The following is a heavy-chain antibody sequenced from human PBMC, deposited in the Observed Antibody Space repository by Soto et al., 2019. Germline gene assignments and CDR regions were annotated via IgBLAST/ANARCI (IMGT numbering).Heavy chain of an antibody. J-gene: IGHJ4*02. Sequence: EVQLVESGGGLVQPGGSLRLSCAASGFTFSSYWMHWVRQAPGKGLVWVSRINSDGSSTSYADSVKGRFTISRDNAKNTLYLQMNSLRAGDTAVYYCVRTSLVVAAATREDYWGQGTLVIVSS. CDR1: GFTFSSYW. V-gene: IGHV3-74*01. CDR3: VRTSLVVAAATREDY. D-gene: IGHD2-15*01. CDR2: INSDGSST.